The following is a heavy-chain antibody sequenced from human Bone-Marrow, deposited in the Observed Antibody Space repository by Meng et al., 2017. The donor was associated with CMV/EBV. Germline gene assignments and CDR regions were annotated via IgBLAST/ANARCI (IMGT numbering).Heavy chain of an antibody. Sequence: ASVKVSCKASGYTFTSYGISWVRQAPGQGLEWMGWMNANSGNTGYAQKFQGRVSMTRDTSISTAYMELSSLRSEDTAVYYCAKGSGGTHAFDIWGQGTMVTVSS. CDR2: MNANSGNT. CDR3: AKGSGGTHAFDI. D-gene: IGHD3-16*01. J-gene: IGHJ3*02. V-gene: IGHV1-8*02. CDR1: GYTFTSYG.